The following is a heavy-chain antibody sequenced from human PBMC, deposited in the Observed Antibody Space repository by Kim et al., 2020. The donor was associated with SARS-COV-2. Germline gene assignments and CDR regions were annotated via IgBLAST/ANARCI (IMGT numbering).Heavy chain of an antibody. J-gene: IGHJ5*02. CDR3: ANLIAAAGINWFDP. CDR2: ISGSGGST. D-gene: IGHD6-13*01. CDR1: GFTFSSYA. Sequence: GGSLRLSCAASGFTFSSYAMSWVRQAPGKGLEWVSAISGSGGSTYYADSVKGRFTISRDNSKNTLYLQMNSLRAEDTAVYYCANLIAAAGINWFDPWGQGTLVTVSS. V-gene: IGHV3-23*01.